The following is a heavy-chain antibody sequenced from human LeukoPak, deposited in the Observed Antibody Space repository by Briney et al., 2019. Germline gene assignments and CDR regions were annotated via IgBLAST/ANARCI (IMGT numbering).Heavy chain of an antibody. CDR2: INHSGST. V-gene: IGHV4-34*01. CDR1: GGSFSGYY. CDR3: ARGYYDSSGYGSSDY. J-gene: IGHJ4*02. Sequence: PSQTLSLTCTVSGGSFSGYYWSWIRQPPGKGLEWIGEINHSGSTNYNPSLKSRVTISVDTSKNQFSLKLSSVTAADTAVYYCARGYYDSSGYGSSDYWGQGTLVTVSS. D-gene: IGHD3-22*01.